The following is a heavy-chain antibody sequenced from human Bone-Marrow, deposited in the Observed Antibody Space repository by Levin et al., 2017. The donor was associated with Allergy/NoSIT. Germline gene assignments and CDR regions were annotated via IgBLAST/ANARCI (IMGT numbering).Heavy chain of an antibody. Sequence: LSLTCAASGFTFSTFGMHWVRQAPGKGLEWLAIIWSDGSNSFYADSVKGRFTISRDNSKNTLYLQMNSLRAEDTAVYYCASEYGDYEDAFDIWGQGTMVTVSS. CDR2: IWSDGSNS. V-gene: IGHV3-33*01. J-gene: IGHJ3*02. CDR3: ASEYGDYEDAFDI. D-gene: IGHD5-12*01. CDR1: GFTFSTFG.